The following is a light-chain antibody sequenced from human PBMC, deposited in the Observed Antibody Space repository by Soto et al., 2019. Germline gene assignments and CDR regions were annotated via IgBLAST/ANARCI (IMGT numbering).Light chain of an antibody. CDR3: QQYGSSGK. V-gene: IGKV3-20*01. CDR2: GAS. Sequence: EIVFAQSPASLSVSPGERATLSCRASQSVSSNLAWYQQKPGQAPRLLIYGASNRATGIPDRFSGSGSGTDFTLTISSLEPEDFAVYYCQQYGSSGKFGQGTKVDIK. CDR1: QSVSSN. J-gene: IGKJ1*01.